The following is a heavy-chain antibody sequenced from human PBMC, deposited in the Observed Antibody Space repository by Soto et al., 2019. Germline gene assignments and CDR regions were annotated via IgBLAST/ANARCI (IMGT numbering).Heavy chain of an antibody. CDR1: GFTFSSYA. D-gene: IGHD5-12*01. CDR3: AKERHRERLRLSRDPHYFDY. CDR2: ISGSGGST. Sequence: PGGSLRLSCAASGFTFSSYAMSWVRQAPGKGLEWVSAISGSGGSTYYADSVKGRFTISRDNSKNALYLQMNSLRAEDTAVYYCAKERHRERLRLSRDPHYFDYWGQGTLVTVSS. J-gene: IGHJ4*02. V-gene: IGHV3-23*01.